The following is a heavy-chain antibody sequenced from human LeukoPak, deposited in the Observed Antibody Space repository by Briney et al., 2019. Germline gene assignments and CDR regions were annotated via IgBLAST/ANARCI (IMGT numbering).Heavy chain of an antibody. J-gene: IGHJ4*02. V-gene: IGHV3-23*01. Sequence: PGGSLRLSCAASGFTFSSYAMSWVRQAPGKGLEWVSAISGSGGSTYYADSVKGRFTISRDNSKNTLYLQMNSLRAEDTAVYYCAKEPSVLLWFGAIFDYWGQGTLVTVSS. CDR2: ISGSGGST. CDR3: AKEPSVLLWFGAIFDY. D-gene: IGHD3-10*01. CDR1: GFTFSSYA.